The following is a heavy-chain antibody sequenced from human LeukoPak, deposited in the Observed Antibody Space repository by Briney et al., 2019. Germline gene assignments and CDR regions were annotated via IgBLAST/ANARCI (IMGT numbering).Heavy chain of an antibody. D-gene: IGHD6-19*01. CDR2: IRYDGSNK. CDR3: ARDARTIIAVAGTFDD. V-gene: IGHV3-30*02. Sequence: GGSLRLSCAASGFTFSSYGMHWVRQAPGKGLEWVAFIRYDGSNKYYADSVKGRFTISRDNSKNTLYLQMNSLRAEDTAVYYCARDARTIIAVAGTFDDWGQGTLVTVSS. CDR1: GFTFSSYG. J-gene: IGHJ4*02.